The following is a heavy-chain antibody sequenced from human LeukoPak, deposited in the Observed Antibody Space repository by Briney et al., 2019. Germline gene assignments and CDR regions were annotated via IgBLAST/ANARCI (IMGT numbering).Heavy chain of an antibody. J-gene: IGHJ4*02. Sequence: ASVKVSCKASGYTFTSYGISWVRQAPGQGLEWMGWISAYNGNTNYAQNLQGRVTMTTDTSTNTVYMELRSLRFDDTAMYYCARGNRGGYSGYDDWGQGTLVTVSS. CDR1: GYTFTSYG. V-gene: IGHV1-18*01. CDR2: ISAYNGNT. D-gene: IGHD5-12*01. CDR3: ARGNRGGYSGYDD.